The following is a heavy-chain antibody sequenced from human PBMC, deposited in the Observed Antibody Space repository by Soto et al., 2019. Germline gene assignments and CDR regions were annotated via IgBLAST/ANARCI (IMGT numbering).Heavy chain of an antibody. CDR3: AREAGARHFDY. D-gene: IGHD6-25*01. J-gene: IGHJ4*02. CDR1: GYTFTSYY. V-gene: IGHV1-46*01. Sequence: QVQLVQSGAEVKKPGASVKVSCKASGYTFTSYYMHWVRQAPGQGLEWMGIINPSGGSTSYAQKFQGSVTMTRDTSTTTVYMELSSLRSEDTAVYYCAREAGARHFDYWGQGTLVTVSS. CDR2: INPSGGST.